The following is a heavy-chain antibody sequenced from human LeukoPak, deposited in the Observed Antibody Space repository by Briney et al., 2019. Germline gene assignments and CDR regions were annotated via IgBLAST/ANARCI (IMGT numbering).Heavy chain of an antibody. V-gene: IGHV3-7*01. CDR3: ARELQRRYFDY. D-gene: IGHD1-1*01. CDR1: GFTFSSYW. Sequence: PVGSLRLSCAASGFTFSSYWMSWVRQAPGEGLEWVANIKQDGSEKYYVDSVKGRFTISRDNAKNSLYLQMNSLRAEDTAVYYCARELQRRYFDYWGQGTLVTVSS. CDR2: IKQDGSEK. J-gene: IGHJ4*02.